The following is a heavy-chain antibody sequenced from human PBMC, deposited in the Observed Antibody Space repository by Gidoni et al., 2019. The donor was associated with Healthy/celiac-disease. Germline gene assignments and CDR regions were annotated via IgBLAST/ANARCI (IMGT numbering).Heavy chain of an antibody. Sequence: EVQLLESGGGLVQPGGSLRLSCAASGFTFSSYAMSWVRQAPGKGLEWVSAISGSGGSTYYADSVKGRFTISRDNSKNTLYLQMNSLRAEDTAVYYCAKAAIFYDILTGDYFDYWGQGTLVTVSS. D-gene: IGHD3-9*01. CDR3: AKAAIFYDILTGDYFDY. J-gene: IGHJ4*02. CDR2: ISGSGGST. V-gene: IGHV3-23*01. CDR1: GFTFSSYA.